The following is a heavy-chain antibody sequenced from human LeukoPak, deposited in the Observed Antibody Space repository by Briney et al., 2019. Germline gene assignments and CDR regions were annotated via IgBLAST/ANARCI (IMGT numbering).Heavy chain of an antibody. CDR3: ATTYYYHSSGYFGY. CDR1: GFTFSSYW. CDR2: IKQDGSEK. V-gene: IGHV3-7*02. J-gene: IGHJ4*02. Sequence: GGSLRLSCAASGFTFSSYWMTWVRQAPGKGLEWVANIKQDGSEKYYVDSVKGRFTISRDNAKKTLYLQMNSLRAEDTAVYYCATTYYYHSSGYFGYWGQGTLVTVSS. D-gene: IGHD3-22*01.